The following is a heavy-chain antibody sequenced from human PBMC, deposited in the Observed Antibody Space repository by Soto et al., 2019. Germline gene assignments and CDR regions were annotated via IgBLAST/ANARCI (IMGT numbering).Heavy chain of an antibody. Sequence: GGSLRLSCAASGFTFSSYEMNWVRQAPGKGLEWVSYISSSGSTIYYADSVKGRFTISRDNAKNSLYLQMNSLRAEDTAVYYCARVTKFAYCSGGSCYYYYGMDVWGQGTTVTVSS. D-gene: IGHD2-15*01. CDR3: ARVTKFAYCSGGSCYYYYGMDV. V-gene: IGHV3-48*03. CDR2: ISSSGSTI. CDR1: GFTFSSYE. J-gene: IGHJ6*02.